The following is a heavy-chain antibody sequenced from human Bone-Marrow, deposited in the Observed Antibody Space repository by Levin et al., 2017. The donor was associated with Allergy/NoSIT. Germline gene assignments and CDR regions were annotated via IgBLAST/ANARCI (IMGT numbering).Heavy chain of an antibody. Sequence: GGSLRLSCEASGFTFSDHSMSWIRQAPGKGLQWVAYITSSVSSTFYADSIRGRFTVSRDNAKNSLYLEMNSLRAEDTAVYYCARAWGNWGSVPYAYWGQGTLVTVSS. J-gene: IGHJ4*02. CDR1: GFTFSDHS. V-gene: IGHV3-11*01. CDR2: ITSSVSST. CDR3: ARAWGNWGSVPYAY. D-gene: IGHD7-27*01.